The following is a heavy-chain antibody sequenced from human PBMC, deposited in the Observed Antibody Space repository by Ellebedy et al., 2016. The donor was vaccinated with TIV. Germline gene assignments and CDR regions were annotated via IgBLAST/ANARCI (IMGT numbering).Heavy chain of an antibody. Sequence: GESLKISCAVSGFTFSSYWMQWVRQAPGKGLVWVSGINGDGTTTSYADSVKGRFTISRDNAKNTLYLQMSSLRVEDTAVYFCARRKREGDYDYFGFDHWGQGTLVTVSS. CDR1: GFTFSSYW. CDR2: INGDGTTT. CDR3: ARRKREGDYDYFGFDH. J-gene: IGHJ4*02. V-gene: IGHV3-74*03. D-gene: IGHD5-12*01.